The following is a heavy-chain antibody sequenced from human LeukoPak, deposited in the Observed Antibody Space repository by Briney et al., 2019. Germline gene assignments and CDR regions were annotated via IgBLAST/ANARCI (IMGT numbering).Heavy chain of an antibody. D-gene: IGHD1-1*01. Sequence: GGSLRLSCAVSGITFSSYAMSWVRQAPGKGLEWVSAISGSGGSTYYADSVKGRFAISRDNSKITLYLQMNNLRAEDTAVYYCVKMEGGRDYWGQGALVTVSS. CDR2: ISGSGGST. CDR3: VKMEGGRDY. CDR1: GITFSSYA. V-gene: IGHV3-23*01. J-gene: IGHJ4*02.